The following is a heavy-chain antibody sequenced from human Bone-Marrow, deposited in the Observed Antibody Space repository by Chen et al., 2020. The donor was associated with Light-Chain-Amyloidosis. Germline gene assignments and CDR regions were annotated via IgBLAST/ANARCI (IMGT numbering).Heavy chain of an antibody. CDR3: ARDRPKLGVWYFDL. D-gene: IGHD7-27*01. CDR2: VCVDGSKK. Sequence: QVQLVESGGGAVQPGKSLRLSCAASGFLFNTYAMHWVRQAPGKGLEWVATVCVDGSKKQYGDSVKGRFTISRDNSKNTIYLQMNNLTVEDTAVYFCARDRPKLGVWYFDLWGRGTLLTVSS. J-gene: IGHJ2*01. CDR1: GFLFNTYA. V-gene: IGHV3-33*01.